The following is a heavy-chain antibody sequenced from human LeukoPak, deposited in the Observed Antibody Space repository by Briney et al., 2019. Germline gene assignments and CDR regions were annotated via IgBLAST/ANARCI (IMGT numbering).Heavy chain of an antibody. CDR2: ISGSGGST. D-gene: IGHD1-26*01. CDR1: GFTFSSYA. J-gene: IGHJ4*02. CDR3: ARAQKIVGATTY. V-gene: IGHV3-23*01. Sequence: GGSLRLSCAASGFTFSSYAMSWVRQAPGKGLEWVSAISGSGGSTYYADSVKGRFTISRDNSKNTLYLQMNSLRAEDTAVYYCARAQKIVGATTYWGQGTLVTVSS.